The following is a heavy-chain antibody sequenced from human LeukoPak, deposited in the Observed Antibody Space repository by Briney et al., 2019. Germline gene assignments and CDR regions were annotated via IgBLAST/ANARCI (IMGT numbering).Heavy chain of an antibody. CDR3: ARQEARDYYYEGLDY. J-gene: IGHJ4*02. Sequence: PGRSLRLSCAASGITFSSYGMHWVRQAPGKGLEWVAVISYDGSNKYYADSVKGRFTISRDNSKNTLYLQMNSLRPDDTAIYFCARQEARDYYYEGLDYWGQGNLVTVSS. D-gene: IGHD3-22*01. V-gene: IGHV3-30*03. CDR1: GITFSSYG. CDR2: ISYDGSNK.